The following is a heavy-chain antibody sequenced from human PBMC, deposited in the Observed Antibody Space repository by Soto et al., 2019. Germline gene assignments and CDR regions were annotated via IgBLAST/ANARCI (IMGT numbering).Heavy chain of an antibody. CDR3: ARGRSYYGSGSYDFDY. Sequence: PSETLSLTCAVYGGSFSGYYWSWIRQPPGKGLEWIGEINHSGSTNYNPSLKSRVTISVDTSKNQFSLKLSSVTAADTAVYYCARGRSYYGSGSYDFDYWGQGTLVTVSS. J-gene: IGHJ4*02. D-gene: IGHD3-10*01. CDR1: GGSFSGYY. V-gene: IGHV4-34*01. CDR2: INHSGST.